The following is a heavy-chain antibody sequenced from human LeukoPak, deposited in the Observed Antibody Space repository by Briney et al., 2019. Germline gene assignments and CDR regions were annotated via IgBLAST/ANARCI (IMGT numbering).Heavy chain of an antibody. CDR3: ARDSPAYCSGGNCYNWYFDL. CDR2: ISHSGST. CDR1: GDSITNRNW. V-gene: IGHV4-4*02. Sequence: SGTLSLTCAVSGDSITNRNWWNWVRQPPGKGLEWIGEISHSGSTNYNPSLKSRVTISVDESKNEFSLNLSSVTAADTAVYYCARDSPAYCSGGNCYNWYFDLWGRGTLVSVSS. D-gene: IGHD2-15*01. J-gene: IGHJ2*01.